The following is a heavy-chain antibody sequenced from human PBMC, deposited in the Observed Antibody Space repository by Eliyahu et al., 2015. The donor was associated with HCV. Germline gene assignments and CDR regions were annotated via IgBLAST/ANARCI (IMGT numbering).Heavy chain of an antibody. J-gene: IGHJ6*02. CDR3: ARDRGYTIFGWKSESPYYYGMDV. V-gene: IGHV1-69*01. CDR2: IIPIFGTA. Sequence: EVKKPGSSVKVSCKASGGTFSSYAISWVRQAPGQELEWMGGIIPIFGTANYAQKFQGRVTITADESTSTAYMELSSLRSEDTAVYYCARDRGYTIFGWKSESPYYYGMDVWGQGTTVTVSS. CDR1: GGTFSSYA. D-gene: IGHD3-3*01.